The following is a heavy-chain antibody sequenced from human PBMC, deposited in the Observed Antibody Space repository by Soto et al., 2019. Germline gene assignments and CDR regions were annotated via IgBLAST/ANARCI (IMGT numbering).Heavy chain of an antibody. D-gene: IGHD4-17*01. CDR2: IRASGADT. Sequence: EVQLLESGGGLVQPGGSLRLSCAASGNTFSNYGMTCVRQAPGKGLEWVSSIRASGADTYYIDSVKGRFIISRDNSKNMLYLQMHSLRADDTAVYYCAKDPNGDYIGAFDSWGQGTLVTVSS. V-gene: IGHV3-23*01. CDR1: GNTFSNYG. J-gene: IGHJ4*02. CDR3: AKDPNGDYIGAFDS.